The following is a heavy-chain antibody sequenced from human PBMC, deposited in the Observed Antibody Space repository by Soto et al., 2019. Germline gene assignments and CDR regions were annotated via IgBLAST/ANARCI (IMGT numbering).Heavy chain of an antibody. V-gene: IGHV1-69*01. J-gene: IGHJ2*01. CDR3: ARGTRRDGYREYCYFDL. CDR1: GGTFTYSA. D-gene: IGHD5-12*01. CDR2: IIPMFGTP. Sequence: QVQLVQSGAEVKKPGSSVKVSCKASGGTFTYSAVSWVRQAPGQGLEWMGGIIPMFGTPNYAQKFQGRLTISADESTSTVYMELSSLRSEDAAVYYCARGTRRDGYREYCYFDLWGRGTLVTVSS.